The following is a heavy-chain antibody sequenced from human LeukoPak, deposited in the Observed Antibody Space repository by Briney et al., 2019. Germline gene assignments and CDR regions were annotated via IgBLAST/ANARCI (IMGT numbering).Heavy chain of an antibody. CDR2: ISGSGGST. V-gene: IGHV3-23*01. D-gene: IGHD2-2*01. CDR1: GISLSNYG. J-gene: IGHJ4*02. CDR3: AKDLQGHYALDY. Sequence: PGGSLRLSCAASGISLSNYGMSWVRQAPGKGLEWVSAISGSGGSTYYADSVKGRFTISRDNSKNTLYLQMNSLRTEDTAVYYCAKDLQGHYALDYWGQGTLVTVSS.